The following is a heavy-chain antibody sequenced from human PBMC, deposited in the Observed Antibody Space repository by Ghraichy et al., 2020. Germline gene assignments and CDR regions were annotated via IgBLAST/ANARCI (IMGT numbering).Heavy chain of an antibody. CDR1: GYSISTGYW. J-gene: IGHJ6*03. CDR2: ILHSGNT. Sequence: SETLSLTCAVSGYSISTGYWRSCVRQPPGKVLEWIGEILHSGNTNCNPSLKRRVTISVDKSNNQFSLKLSSVTAADTAVYYGAGNGDYCMDVWGKGTTVTVS. V-gene: IGHV4-4*02. D-gene: IGHD2-8*01. CDR3: AGNGDYCMDV.